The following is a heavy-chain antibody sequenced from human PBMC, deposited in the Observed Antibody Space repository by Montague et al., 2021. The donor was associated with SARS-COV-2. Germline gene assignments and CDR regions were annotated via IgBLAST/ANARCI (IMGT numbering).Heavy chain of an antibody. V-gene: IGHV3-23*03. D-gene: IGHD3-9*01. CDR2: IHSGVRSS. CDR1: GFTFSGSP. Sequence: SLRLSCAASGFTFSGSPMSWVRQAPGKGLEWLSVIHSGVRSSYXXXSXXXRFXVSRDNSKNTVYLQLNNLRAEDAAVYDCAKVGDLMAGYSLVNLDNWGQGALVIVS. J-gene: IGHJ4*02. CDR3: AKVGDLMAGYSLVNLDN.